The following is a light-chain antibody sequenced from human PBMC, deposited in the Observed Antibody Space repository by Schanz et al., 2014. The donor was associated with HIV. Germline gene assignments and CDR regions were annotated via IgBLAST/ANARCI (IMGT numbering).Light chain of an antibody. V-gene: IGKV1-39*01. Sequence: DIQMTQSPSSLSASVGDRVTITCRASQSISIYLNWYQQKPGKAPKFLIYKASTLQTGVPSRFSGSGSGTYFTLTISSLQPEDFGSYYCQETYSAPSITFGQGTRLEIK. CDR2: KAS. CDR1: QSISIY. J-gene: IGKJ5*01. CDR3: QETYSAPSIT.